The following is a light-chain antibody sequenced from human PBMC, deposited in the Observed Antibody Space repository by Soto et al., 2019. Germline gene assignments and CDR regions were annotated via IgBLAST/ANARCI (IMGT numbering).Light chain of an antibody. CDR3: QQYGSSPT. J-gene: IGKJ5*01. CDR2: GAS. Sequence: IVLTQSPXTXAXXXGXXXTPPCRASQSVSSSYLAWYQQKPGQAPRLLIYGASSRATGIPDRFSGSGSGTDFTLTISRLEPEDFAVYYCQQYGSSPTFGQGSRLE. CDR1: QSVSSSY. V-gene: IGKV3-20*01.